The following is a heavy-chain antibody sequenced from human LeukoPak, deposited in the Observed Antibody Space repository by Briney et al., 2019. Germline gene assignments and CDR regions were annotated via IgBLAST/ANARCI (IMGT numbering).Heavy chain of an antibody. J-gene: IGHJ4*02. CDR1: GFTFSNYA. CDR2: INNSGSST. Sequence: GGSLRLSCTASGFTFSNYAMSWVRQAPGKGLEWVSSINNSGSSTYYADSVKGRFTISRDNAKNSLYLQMNTLRAEDTAVYYCASESPSSSSRTLGYWGQGTLVTVSS. CDR3: ASESPSSSSRTLGY. V-gene: IGHV3-23*01. D-gene: IGHD2-2*01.